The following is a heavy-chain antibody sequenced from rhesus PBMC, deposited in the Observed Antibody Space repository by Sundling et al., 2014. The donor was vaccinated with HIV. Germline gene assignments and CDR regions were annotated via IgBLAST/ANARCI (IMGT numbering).Heavy chain of an antibody. CDR3: ASEIVANDAFDF. CDR2: IFAGGGPN. CDR1: GGSINSSNW. V-gene: IGHV4-65*02. D-gene: IGHD1-44*01. J-gene: IGHJ3*01. Sequence: QVQLQESGPGLVKPSETLSLTCAVSGGSINSSNWWTWIRQPPGRGLEWIGTIFAGGGPNYLNPSLKSRVTLSVDTSKNHFSLKVTSVTAADTAFYYCASEIVANDAFDFWGQGLRVTVSS.